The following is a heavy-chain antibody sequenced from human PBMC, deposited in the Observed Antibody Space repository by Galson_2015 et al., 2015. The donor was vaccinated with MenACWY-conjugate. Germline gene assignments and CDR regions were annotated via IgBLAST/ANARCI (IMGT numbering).Heavy chain of an antibody. Sequence: SETLSLTCTVSGGSISSYYWSWIRQPPGKGLEWIGYIYYRGTTNYNPSLKSRVTISVDTSKNQFSLKLSSVTAADTAVYYCVRFSGSRPLYYFDFWGQGSLVTVSS. V-gene: IGHV4-59*01. CDR2: IYYRGTT. CDR3: VRFSGSRPLYYFDF. CDR1: GGSISSYY. D-gene: IGHD1-26*01. J-gene: IGHJ4*02.